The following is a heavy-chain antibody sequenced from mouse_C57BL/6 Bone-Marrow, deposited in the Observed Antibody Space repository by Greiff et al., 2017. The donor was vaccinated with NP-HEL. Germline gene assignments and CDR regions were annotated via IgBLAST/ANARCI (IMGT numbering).Heavy chain of an antibody. D-gene: IGHD1-1*01. V-gene: IGHV5-4*01. Sequence: EVKLVESGGGLVKPGGSLKLSCAASGFTFSSYAMSWVRQTPEKRLEWVATISDGGSYTYYPDNVKGRFTISRDNAKNNLYLQMSHLMSEDTAMYYCARDRYYYVSSFDYWGQGTTLTVSA. CDR2: ISDGGSYT. J-gene: IGHJ2*01. CDR1: GFTFSSYA. CDR3: ARDRYYYVSSFDY.